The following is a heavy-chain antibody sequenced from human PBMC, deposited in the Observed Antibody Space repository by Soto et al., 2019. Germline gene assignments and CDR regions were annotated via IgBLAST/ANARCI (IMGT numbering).Heavy chain of an antibody. J-gene: IGHJ4*02. V-gene: IGHV4-59*01. CDR1: GGSMRNYF. CDR2: IHYSGTT. D-gene: IGHD6-13*01. CDR3: AAGEASSRNLAPYYLDF. Sequence: SETLSLTCTVSGGSMRNYFWTWIRQHPGKGLEWIGYIHYSGTTSFFPSYNPSLRSRVTISEDTSKNQFSLKLLSVTTADTAVYFCAAGEASSRNLAPYYLDFWGQGTLVTVSS.